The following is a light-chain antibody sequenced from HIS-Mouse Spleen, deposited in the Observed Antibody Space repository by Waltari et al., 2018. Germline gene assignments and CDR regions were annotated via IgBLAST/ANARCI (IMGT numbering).Light chain of an antibody. V-gene: IGLV3-21*02. CDR2: DDS. CDR1: NIGSKS. Sequence: SYVLTQPPSVSVAPGQTARLTCGGNNIGSKSVHWYQQQPGQAPVLVVYDDSDRPSGVPWRFSGSNSGNTATLTISRVEAGDEADYYCQVWDSSSDHVVFGGGTKLTVL. CDR3: QVWDSSSDHVV. J-gene: IGLJ2*01.